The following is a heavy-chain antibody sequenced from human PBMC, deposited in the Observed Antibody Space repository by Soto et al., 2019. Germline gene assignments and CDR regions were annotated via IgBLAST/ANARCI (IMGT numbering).Heavy chain of an antibody. J-gene: IGHJ5*02. CDR1: GFTFNYYA. Sequence: EVQLLESGGGLVQPGGSLSLSCAASGFTFNYYAMTWVRQAPGKGLQWVSTISASGVTTYYADSVKGRFTISRDNSKNTLYLQMNSLRAEDTAVYYCAKRGIEVAGKYRWFDPWGQGTLVTVAS. CDR2: ISASGVTT. CDR3: AKRGIEVAGKYRWFDP. D-gene: IGHD6-19*01. V-gene: IGHV3-23*01.